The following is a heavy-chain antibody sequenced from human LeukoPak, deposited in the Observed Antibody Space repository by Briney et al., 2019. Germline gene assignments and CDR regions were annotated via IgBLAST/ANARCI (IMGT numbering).Heavy chain of an antibody. CDR1: GFTFSSYG. D-gene: IGHD1-26*01. V-gene: IGHV3-33*01. CDR2: IWYDGSNK. CDR3: ARDMTVGATGFDP. J-gene: IGHJ5*02. Sequence: GGSLRLSCAASGFTFSSYGMHWVRQAPGKGLEWVAVIWYDGSNKYYADSVKGRFTISRDNSKNTLYLQMNSLRAEDTAVYYCARDMTVGATGFDPWGQGTLVTVSS.